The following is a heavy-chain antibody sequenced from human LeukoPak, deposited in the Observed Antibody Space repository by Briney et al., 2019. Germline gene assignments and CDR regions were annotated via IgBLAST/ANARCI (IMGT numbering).Heavy chain of an antibody. D-gene: IGHD1-26*01. CDR1: GFTFDDYA. CDR2: IRWNSGSI. Sequence: GGSLRLSCAASGFTFDDYAMHWVRQAPGKGLEWVSGIRWNSGSIGYADSVKGRFTISRDNAKNSLYLQMNSLRAEDTALYYCAKSPNQYSGSYYDYFDYWGQGTLVTVSS. J-gene: IGHJ4*02. V-gene: IGHV3-9*01. CDR3: AKSPNQYSGSYYDYFDY.